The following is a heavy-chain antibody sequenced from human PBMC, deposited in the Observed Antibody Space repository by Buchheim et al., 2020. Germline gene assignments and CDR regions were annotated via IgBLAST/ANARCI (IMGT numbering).Heavy chain of an antibody. D-gene: IGHD3-10*01. CDR2: ISGSGGRT. Sequence: EVQLLESGGGLVQPGGSLRLSCAASGFTFSSYAMSWVRQAPGKGLEWVSAISGSGGRTYYADSVKGRFTIPRDNSKNTLYLQMNSLRAEDTAVYYCAKDGYYGSGSLYYYYGMDVWGQGTT. CDR1: GFTFSSYA. J-gene: IGHJ6*02. V-gene: IGHV3-23*01. CDR3: AKDGYYGSGSLYYYYGMDV.